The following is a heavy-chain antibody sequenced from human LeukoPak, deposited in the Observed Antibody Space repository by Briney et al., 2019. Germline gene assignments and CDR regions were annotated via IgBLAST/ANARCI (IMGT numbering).Heavy chain of an antibody. V-gene: IGHV3-33*01. CDR3: ARQGKGSQGAFDI. J-gene: IGHJ3*02. CDR2: IWYDGSNK. CDR1: GFTFSSYG. Sequence: GGSLRLSCAASGFTFSSYGMHWVRQAPGKGLEWVAVIWYDGSNKYYADSVKGRFTISRDNSKNTLYLQMNSLRAEDTAVYYCARQGKGSQGAFDIWGQGTMVTASS.